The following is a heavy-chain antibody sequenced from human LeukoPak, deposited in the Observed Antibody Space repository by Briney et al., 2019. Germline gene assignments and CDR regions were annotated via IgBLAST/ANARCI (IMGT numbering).Heavy chain of an antibody. Sequence: SETLSLTCTVSGDSISSYYWSWIRQPPGKGLEWIGYIHYSGSTNYNPSLKSRVTISVDTSKNQFSLILSSVTTADTAVYYCAREVVAAAGTVDYWGQGTLVTVSP. CDR2: IHYSGST. V-gene: IGHV4-59*01. CDR3: AREVVAAAGTVDY. D-gene: IGHD6-13*01. CDR1: GDSISSYY. J-gene: IGHJ4*02.